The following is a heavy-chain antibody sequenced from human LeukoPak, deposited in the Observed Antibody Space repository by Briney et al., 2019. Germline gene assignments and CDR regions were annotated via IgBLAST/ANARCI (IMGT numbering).Heavy chain of an antibody. J-gene: IGHJ4*02. V-gene: IGHV3-7*01. CDR3: TRTPDGVDY. D-gene: IGHD3-10*01. Sequence: GGSLRLSCAASGFTFSNYWMTWVRQAPGRGLEWVANIKEDGSEIFYVDSMKGRFTISRDNARNSLYLQMNSLRAEDTAVYYCTRTPDGVDYWGQGTLVTVSS. CDR2: IKEDGSEI. CDR1: GFTFSNYW.